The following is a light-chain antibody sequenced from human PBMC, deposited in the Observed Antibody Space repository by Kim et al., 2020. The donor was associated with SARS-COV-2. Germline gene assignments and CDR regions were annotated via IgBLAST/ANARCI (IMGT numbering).Light chain of an antibody. CDR2: YDS. CDR1: NIGSKS. CDR3: QVWDSSSDHPV. J-gene: IGLJ3*02. Sequence: SYELTQPPSVSVAPGKTARITCGGNNIGSKSVHWYQQKPGQAPVLVIYYDSDRPSGIPERFSGSNSGNTDTLTISRVEAGDEADYYCQVWDSSSDHPVFGRGTQLTV. V-gene: IGLV3-21*04.